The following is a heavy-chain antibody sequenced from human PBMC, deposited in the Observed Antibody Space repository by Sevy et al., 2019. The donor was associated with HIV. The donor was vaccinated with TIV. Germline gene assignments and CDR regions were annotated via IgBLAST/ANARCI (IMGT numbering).Heavy chain of an antibody. Sequence: GGSLRLSCAASGFTFDDYTMHWVRQAPGKGLEWVSLISWDGGRTYYADSVKGRFTISRDNSKNSLYLQMNSLRTEDTALYYCAKAALRGIAAAGHLYFDYWGQGTLVTVSS. CDR3: AKAALRGIAAAGHLYFDY. D-gene: IGHD6-13*01. V-gene: IGHV3-43*01. CDR1: GFTFDDYT. J-gene: IGHJ4*02. CDR2: ISWDGGRT.